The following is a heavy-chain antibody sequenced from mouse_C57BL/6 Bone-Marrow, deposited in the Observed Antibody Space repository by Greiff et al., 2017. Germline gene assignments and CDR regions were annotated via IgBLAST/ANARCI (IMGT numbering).Heavy chain of an antibody. CDR2: INSDGGST. CDR3: ERHGYGSSYWYFDV. V-gene: IGHV5-2*01. CDR1: EYAFPSHD. Sequence: EVQLVESGGGLVQPGESLKLSCESSEYAFPSHDMSWVRQTPEKRLELVAAINSDGGSTYYPDTMESRFTISRDNTKKTLYLQMSSLRSEVTAVYSCERHGYGSSYWYFDVWGTGTTVTVSS. D-gene: IGHD1-1*01. J-gene: IGHJ1*03.